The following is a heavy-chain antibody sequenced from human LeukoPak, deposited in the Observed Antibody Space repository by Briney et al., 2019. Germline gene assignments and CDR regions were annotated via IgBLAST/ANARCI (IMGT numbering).Heavy chain of an antibody. CDR1: GFTFSSYW. V-gene: IGHV3-7*01. Sequence: PGGSLRLSCTASGFTFSSYWMTWVRQAQGKGLEWVANIKQDGSEKRYVDSVKGRFTISRDNAKNSLYLQMSSLRAEDTAVYYCARNFAIDYWGQGTLVSVSS. D-gene: IGHD3-9*01. CDR2: IKQDGSEK. CDR3: ARNFAIDY. J-gene: IGHJ4*02.